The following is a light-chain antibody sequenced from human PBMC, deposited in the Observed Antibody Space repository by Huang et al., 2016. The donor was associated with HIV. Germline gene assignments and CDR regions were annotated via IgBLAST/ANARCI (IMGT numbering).Light chain of an antibody. V-gene: IGKV1-39*01. CDR3: QQSYSTPYT. Sequence: DIQMTQSPSSLSASVGDRVTIPCRASQGISNYLNGYQQKPGKAPKLLIYDASRLQSRFPSTFSGSGSGTDFRLTISSLQPEDFATYYCQQSYSTPYTFGQGTKLEIK. CDR1: QGISNY. CDR2: DAS. J-gene: IGKJ2*01.